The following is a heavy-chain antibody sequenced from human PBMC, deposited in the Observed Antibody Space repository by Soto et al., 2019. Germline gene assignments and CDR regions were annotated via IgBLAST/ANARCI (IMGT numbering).Heavy chain of an antibody. V-gene: IGHV1-2*02. D-gene: IGHD6-13*01. CDR3: ARGRIAATELHWFDP. CDR2: INPNSGGT. Sequence: QVQLVQSGAEVKKPGASVKVSCKASGYSFTGYYMQWVRQAPGQGLEWMGWINPNSGGTDYAQKFQGRVTMTRDTSISTVYMELRRLRSDDTAVYYCARGRIAATELHWFDPWGQRTLVIVSS. J-gene: IGHJ5*02. CDR1: GYSFTGYY.